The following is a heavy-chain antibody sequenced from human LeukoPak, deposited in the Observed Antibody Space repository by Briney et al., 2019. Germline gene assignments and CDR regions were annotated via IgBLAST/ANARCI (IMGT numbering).Heavy chain of an antibody. V-gene: IGHV4-59*08. CDR2: IYSSGNT. CDR1: GGSFSNYY. Sequence: SGTLSLSCRVSGGSFSNYYWSWIRQPPGKGLEWVAYIYSSGNTKYYPSFESRGTISLDDTQNQLSLLLSSVTAADTAFYYCLRHPGSGWYDYGGVGTLVTVSS. J-gene: IGHJ4*02. D-gene: IGHD6-19*01. CDR3: LRHPGSGWYDY.